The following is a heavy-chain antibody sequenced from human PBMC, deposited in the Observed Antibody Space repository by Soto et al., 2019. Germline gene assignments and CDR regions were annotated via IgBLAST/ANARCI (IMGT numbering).Heavy chain of an antibody. D-gene: IGHD1-20*01. Sequence: GGSLRLSCAASGFTFSSYSMNWVRQAPGKGLEWVSYISSSSSTIYYADSVKGRFTISRDNAKNSLYLQMNSLRDEDTAVYYCARDQTITGTTRGDWYFDLWGRGTLVTVSS. CDR1: GFTFSSYS. CDR3: ARDQTITGTTRGDWYFDL. J-gene: IGHJ2*01. CDR2: ISSSSSTI. V-gene: IGHV3-48*02.